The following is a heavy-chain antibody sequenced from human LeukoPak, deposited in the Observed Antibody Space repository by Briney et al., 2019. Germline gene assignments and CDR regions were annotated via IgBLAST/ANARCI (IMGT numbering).Heavy chain of an antibody. CDR3: AREGRWLQPFDY. CDR2: IYTSGST. D-gene: IGHD5-24*01. CDR1: GGSISSGSYY. V-gene: IGHV4-61*02. Sequence: SETLSLTCTVSGGSISSGSYYWSWIRQPAGKGLEWIGRIYTSGSTSYNPSLKSRVTISVDTSKNQFSLKLSSVTAADTAVYYCAREGRWLQPFDYWGQGTLVTVSS. J-gene: IGHJ4*02.